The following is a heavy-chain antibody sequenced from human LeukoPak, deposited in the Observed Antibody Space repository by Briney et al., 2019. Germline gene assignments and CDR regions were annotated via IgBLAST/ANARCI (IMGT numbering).Heavy chain of an antibody. D-gene: IGHD4-17*01. CDR2: INAGNGNT. Sequence: GASVKVSCKASGYTFTSYAMHWVRQAPGQRLEWMGWINAGNGNTKYSQEFQGRVTMTRDMSTSTVYMELSSLRFEDTAIYYCARGPGEPDQYYYYYYMDVWGKGTTVTVSS. J-gene: IGHJ6*03. CDR3: ARGPGEPDQYYYYYYMDV. V-gene: IGHV1-3*01. CDR1: GYTFTSYA.